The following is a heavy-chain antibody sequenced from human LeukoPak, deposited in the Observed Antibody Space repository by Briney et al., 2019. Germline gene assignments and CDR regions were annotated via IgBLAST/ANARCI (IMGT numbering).Heavy chain of an antibody. D-gene: IGHD3-16*01. J-gene: IGHJ4*02. CDR3: ARSDYVWGSPLFDY. CDR2: IYYSGST. V-gene: IGHV4-59*01. Sequence: SQTLSLTCTVSGGSISSYYWSWIRQPPGKGLEWIGYIYYSGSTNYNPSLKSRVTISVDTSKNQFSLKLSSVTAADTAVYYCARSDYVWGSPLFDYWGQGTLVTVSS. CDR1: GGSISSYY.